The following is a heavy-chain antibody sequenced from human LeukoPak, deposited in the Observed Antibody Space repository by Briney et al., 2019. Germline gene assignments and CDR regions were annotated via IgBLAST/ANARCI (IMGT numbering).Heavy chain of an antibody. CDR2: IYPSDSHT. V-gene: IGHV5-51*01. J-gene: IGHJ5*02. D-gene: IGHD1-1*01. CDR1: GYPFTNFC. Sequence: GASLKISFKASGYPFTNFCIGWVRPMPGKGLELMGIIYPSDSHTRYSTSFQGQVTISADKSIITAYLQWSSLKTSDTAMYYCATHTARLSFDPWGQGTLVTVSP. CDR3: ATHTARLSFDP.